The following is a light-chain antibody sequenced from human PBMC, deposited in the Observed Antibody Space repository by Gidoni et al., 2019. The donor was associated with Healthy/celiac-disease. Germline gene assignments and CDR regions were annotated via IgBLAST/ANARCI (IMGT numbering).Light chain of an antibody. J-gene: IGKJ3*01. CDR1: QGIRND. CDR3: LQHNSYP. Sequence: DIQMTQSPSSLSASVGDRVTITCLASQGIRNDLGWSQQKPGKAPKRLIYAASSLQSGVPSRFSGSGSGTEFTLTISSLQPEDFATYYCLQHNSYPFGPGTKVDIK. V-gene: IGKV1-17*01. CDR2: AAS.